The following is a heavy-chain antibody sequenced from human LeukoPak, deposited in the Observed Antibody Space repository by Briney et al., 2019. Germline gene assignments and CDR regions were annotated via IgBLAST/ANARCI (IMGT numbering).Heavy chain of an antibody. Sequence: GRSLRLSCAASGFTFSSYAMHWVRQAPGKGLGWVADISFDGSIKYYADSVKGRFTISRDNSKNTLYLQMNSLRAEDTAVYYGASGEGNGSSPSYSTRASGMDVWGQGTTVTVSS. J-gene: IGHJ6*02. CDR2: ISFDGSIK. CDR3: ASGEGNGSSPSYSTRASGMDV. CDR1: GFTFSSYA. V-gene: IGHV3-30-3*01. D-gene: IGHD2-2*01.